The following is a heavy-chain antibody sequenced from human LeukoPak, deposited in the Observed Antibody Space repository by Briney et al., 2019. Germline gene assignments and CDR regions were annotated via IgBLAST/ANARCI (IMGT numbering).Heavy chain of an antibody. J-gene: IGHJ4*02. V-gene: IGHV1-2*02. CDR2: INPNSGDT. CDR1: GYIFTGY. D-gene: IGHD3-16*01. Sequence: ASVKVSCTASGYIFTGYMHWVRPAPGQGRAWMGWINPNSGDTNYAQKFQGRVTMTRDTSISTAYMELSRLRSDDTAVYYCARVRYRLAETYIDYWGQGTLVTVSS. CDR3: ARVRYRLAETYIDY.